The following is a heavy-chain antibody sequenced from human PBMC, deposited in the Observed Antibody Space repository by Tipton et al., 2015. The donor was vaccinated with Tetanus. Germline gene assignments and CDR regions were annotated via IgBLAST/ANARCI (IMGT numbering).Heavy chain of an antibody. CDR2: VHYSGST. CDR1: GGSISSYY. J-gene: IGHJ4*02. V-gene: IGHV4-59*01. CDR3: ARRSVSARFDD. Sequence: TLSLTCTVSGGSISSYYWTWIRQPPGRGLEWIGYVHYSGSTNYSPSLRSRVTLSVDTSKNQLSLKLSSVTAADTAVYYCARRSVSARFDDWGQGAQVTVSS. D-gene: IGHD6-6*01.